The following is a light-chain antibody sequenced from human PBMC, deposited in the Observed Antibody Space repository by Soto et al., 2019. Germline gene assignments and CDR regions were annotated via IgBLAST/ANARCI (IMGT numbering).Light chain of an antibody. J-gene: IGKJ4*01. CDR3: QQYIRWPLT. CDR1: QSVSNY. V-gene: IGKV3-15*01. CDR2: GAS. Sequence: MTQSPSSVSASVGDRATLSCRASQSVSNYLAWYQQKPGQAPSLLIYGASTRATGTPARFSGSGSGTEFTLTISSLQSEDFAVYYCQQYIRWPLTFGGGTRWIS.